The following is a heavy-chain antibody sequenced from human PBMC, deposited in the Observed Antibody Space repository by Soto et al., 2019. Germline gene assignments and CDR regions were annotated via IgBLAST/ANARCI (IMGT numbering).Heavy chain of an antibody. J-gene: IGHJ6*02. Sequence: GASVKVSCKASGGTFSSYAISWVRQAPGQGLEWMGGIIPIFGTANYAQKFQGRVTITADESTSTAYMELSSLRSEDTAVYYCATHGSGSYYNEMDVWGQGTTVTVSS. V-gene: IGHV1-69*13. CDR2: IIPIFGTA. CDR3: ATHGSGSYYNEMDV. D-gene: IGHD3-10*01. CDR1: GGTFSSYA.